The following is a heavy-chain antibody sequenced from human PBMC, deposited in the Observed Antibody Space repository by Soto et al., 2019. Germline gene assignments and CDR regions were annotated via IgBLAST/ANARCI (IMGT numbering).Heavy chain of an antibody. V-gene: IGHV3-11*01. CDR2: IGSSGSDI. CDR3: ARDLLSSSGYDPYYFDS. D-gene: IGHD5-12*01. Sequence: GGSLRLSCAASGFTFSDHYMSWIRQAPGKGLEWLSYIGSSGSDIYYADSVKGRFTISRDNAKNLLYLQMNSLRAEDTAVYYCARDLLSSSGYDPYYFDSWGQGTLVTVSS. J-gene: IGHJ4*02. CDR1: GFTFSDHY.